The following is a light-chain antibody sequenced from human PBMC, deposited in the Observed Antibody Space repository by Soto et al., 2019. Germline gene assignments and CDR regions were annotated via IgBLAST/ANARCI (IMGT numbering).Light chain of an antibody. CDR2: GAS. CDR3: QQYNNWPLT. V-gene: IGKV3-15*01. J-gene: IGKJ4*01. CDR1: QSVSSN. Sequence: MTQSPSTLSGSVGERATLSCRASQSVSSNLAWYQQKPGQAPRLLIYGASTRATGIPARFSGSGSGTEFTPTISSLQSEDFAVYYCQQYNNWPLTFGGGTKVDIK.